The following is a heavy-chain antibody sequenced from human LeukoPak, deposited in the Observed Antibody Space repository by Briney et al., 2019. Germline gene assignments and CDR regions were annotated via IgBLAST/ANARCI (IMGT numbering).Heavy chain of an antibody. CDR1: GFTFSSYS. CDR2: ISSSSSYI. J-gene: IGHJ3*02. CDR3: ARVSYYYYGSGSYSQDAFDI. Sequence: PGGSLRLSCAASGFTFSSYSMNWVRQAPGKGLEWVSSISSSSSYIYYADSVKGRFTISRDNAKNSLYLQMNSLRAEDTAVYYCARVSYYYYGSGSYSQDAFDIWGQGTMVTVSS. D-gene: IGHD3-10*01. V-gene: IGHV3-21*01.